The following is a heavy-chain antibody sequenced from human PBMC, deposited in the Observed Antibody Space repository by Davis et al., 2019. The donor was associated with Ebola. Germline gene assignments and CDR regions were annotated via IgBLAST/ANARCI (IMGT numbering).Heavy chain of an antibody. J-gene: IGHJ5*02. CDR3: ARAPTTVTTCWFDP. V-gene: IGHV4-31*03. CDR1: GGSISSGGYY. D-gene: IGHD4-17*01. Sequence: LRLSCTVSGGSISSGGYYWSWIRQHPGKGLEWIGYIYYSGSTYYNPSLKSRVTISVDTSKNQFSLKLSSVTAADTAVYYCARAPTTVTTCWFDPWGQGTLVTVSS. CDR2: IYYSGST.